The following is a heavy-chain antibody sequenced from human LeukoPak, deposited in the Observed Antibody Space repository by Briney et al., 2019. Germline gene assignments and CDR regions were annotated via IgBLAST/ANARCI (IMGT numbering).Heavy chain of an antibody. D-gene: IGHD4/OR15-4a*01. J-gene: IGHJ4*02. CDR2: IRSFSSII. CDR1: GFTFSSYS. Sequence: PGGSLRLSCAASGFTFSSYSINWLRQAPGKGLEWVSYIRSFSSIISHADSVKGRFTIYTDNAKNSLYLQMNSLRDEDTAVYYCARGSYGAVDYWGQGTLVTIS. V-gene: IGHV3-48*02. CDR3: ARGSYGAVDY.